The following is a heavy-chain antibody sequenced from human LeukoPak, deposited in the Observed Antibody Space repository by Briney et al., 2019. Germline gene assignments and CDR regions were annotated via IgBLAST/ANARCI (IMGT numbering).Heavy chain of an antibody. V-gene: IGHV4-34*01. CDR2: INHSGST. Sequence: SETLSLTCAVYGGSFSGYYWSWIRQPPGKGLEWIGEINHSGSTNYNPSLKSRVTISVDTSKNQFSLKLSSVTAADTAVYYCARGFRYYMDVWLKGTTVTVTS. J-gene: IGHJ6*03. CDR1: GGSFSGYY. CDR3: ARGFRYYMDV.